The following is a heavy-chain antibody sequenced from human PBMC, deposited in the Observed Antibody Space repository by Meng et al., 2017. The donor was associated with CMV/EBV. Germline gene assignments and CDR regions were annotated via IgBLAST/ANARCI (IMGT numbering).Heavy chain of an antibody. CDR3: AKNPGSY. CDR1: GFTFSSYG. V-gene: IGHV3-30*18. Sequence: SLRLSCAASGFTFSSYGMHWVRQAPGKGLEWVAVISYDGSNKYYADSVKSRFTISRDNSKNTLYLQMNSLRAEDTAVYYCAKNPGSYWGQGTLVTVSS. D-gene: IGHD1-26*01. CDR2: ISYDGSNK. J-gene: IGHJ4*02.